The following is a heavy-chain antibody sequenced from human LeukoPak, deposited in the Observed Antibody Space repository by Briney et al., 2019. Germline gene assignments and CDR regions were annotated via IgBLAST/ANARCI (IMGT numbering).Heavy chain of an antibody. CDR2: IYYSGST. CDR1: GGSISSYY. D-gene: IGHD3-10*01. CDR3: ARDNRQTRITLSPLNWFDP. J-gene: IGHJ5*02. V-gene: IGHV4-59*01. Sequence: PSETLSLTCTVSGGSISSYYWSWIRQPPGKGLEWIGYIYYSGSTNYNPSLKSRVTISVDTSKNQFSLKLSSVTAADTAVYYCARDNRQTRITLSPLNWFDPWGQGTLVTVSS.